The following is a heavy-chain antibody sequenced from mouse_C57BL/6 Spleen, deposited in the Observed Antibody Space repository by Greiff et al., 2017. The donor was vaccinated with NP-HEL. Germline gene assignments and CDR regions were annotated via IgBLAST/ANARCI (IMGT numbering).Heavy chain of an antibody. Sequence: EVQLVESGPGLVKPSQSLSLTCSVTGYSITSGYYWNWIRQFPGNKLEWMGYISYDGSNNYNPSLKNRISITRDTSKNQFFLKLNSVTTEDTATYYCLITTVVATGYFDVWGTGTTVTVSS. CDR1: GYSITSGYY. CDR3: LITTVVATGYFDV. CDR2: ISYDGSN. D-gene: IGHD1-1*01. V-gene: IGHV3-6*01. J-gene: IGHJ1*03.